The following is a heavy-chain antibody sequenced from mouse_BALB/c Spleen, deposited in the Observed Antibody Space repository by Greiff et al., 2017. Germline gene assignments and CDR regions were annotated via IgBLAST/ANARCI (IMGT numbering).Heavy chain of an antibody. CDR1: GFAFSSYD. CDR3: ARHELLRQVEGNAMDY. CDR2: ISSGGGST. J-gene: IGHJ4*01. Sequence: EVKVVESGGGLVKPGGSLKLSCAASGFAFSSYDMSWVRQTPEKRLEWVAYISSGGGSTYYPDTVKGRFTISRDNAKNTLYLQMSSLKSEDTAMYYCARHELLRQVEGNAMDYWGQGTSVTVSS. V-gene: IGHV5-12-1*01. D-gene: IGHD1-2*01.